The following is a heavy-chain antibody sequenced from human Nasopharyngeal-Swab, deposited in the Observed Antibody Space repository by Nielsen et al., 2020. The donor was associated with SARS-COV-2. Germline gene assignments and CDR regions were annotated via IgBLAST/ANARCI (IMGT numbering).Heavy chain of an antibody. CDR2: IGDKDHNYAT. CDR3: TTDFYFDY. V-gene: IGHV3-73*01. CDR1: GFIFSPSA. J-gene: IGHJ4*02. Sequence: GGSLRLSCAASGFIFSPSAMHWVRQASGKGLEWLGRIGDKDHNYATTYGASVKGRFTISRDDSKNTVFLQMDSLKTEDTALYYCTTDFYFDYWGQGTLVTVSS.